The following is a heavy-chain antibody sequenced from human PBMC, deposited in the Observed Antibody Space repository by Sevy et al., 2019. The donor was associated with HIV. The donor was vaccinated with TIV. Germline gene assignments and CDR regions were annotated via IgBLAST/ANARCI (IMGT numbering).Heavy chain of an antibody. D-gene: IGHD3-22*01. V-gene: IGHV1-18*01. CDR2: ISAYNGNT. CDR3: ARDAFSSSGYYYHAEYFQH. J-gene: IGHJ1*01. Sequence: ASVKVSCKPSGYTFTTYGINWVRQAPGQGLEWMGWISAYNGNTNYAQKLQGRVTMTTDTSTSTAYMELRSLRSDDTAVYYCARDAFSSSGYYYHAEYFQHWGQGTLVTVSS. CDR1: GYTFTTYG.